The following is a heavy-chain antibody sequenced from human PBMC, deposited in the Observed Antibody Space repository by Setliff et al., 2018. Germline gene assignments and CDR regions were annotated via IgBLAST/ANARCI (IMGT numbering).Heavy chain of an antibody. J-gene: IGHJ4*02. CDR2: IHSSGDT. CDR3: ARATVGLATIIYFDS. V-gene: IGHV4-61*02. CDR1: GASISSGFYY. Sequence: PSETLSLTCTVSGASISSGFYYWSWIRQPAGKGLEWIGRIHSSGDTKYNPSLKTRVTIAVDTSKNQFSLKLNSATAADTAVYYCARATVGLATIIYFDSWGPGTLVTFSS. D-gene: IGHD4-4*01.